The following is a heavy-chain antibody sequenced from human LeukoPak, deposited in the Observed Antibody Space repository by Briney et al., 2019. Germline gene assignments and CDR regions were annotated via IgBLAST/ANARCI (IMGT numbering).Heavy chain of an antibody. CDR3: ARSILSVADGRLGYFHR. CDR2: IYYSGST. CDR1: GGSISSSRYH. Sequence: NPSETLSLTCNVSGGSISSSRYHWGWIRQPPGKGLGWIGSIYYSGSTYYNPSLKSRVTISVDTSKNQFSLKMSSVTAADTAVYYCARSILSVADGRLGYFHRWGQGSLVTVSS. V-gene: IGHV4-39*01. D-gene: IGHD2-21*01. J-gene: IGHJ1*01.